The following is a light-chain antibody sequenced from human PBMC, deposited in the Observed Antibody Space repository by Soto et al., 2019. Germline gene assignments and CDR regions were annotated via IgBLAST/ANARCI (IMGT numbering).Light chain of an antibody. CDR1: SSDIGGYNF. Sequence: QSPLTQPPSASGSPGQSVTISCTGTSSDIGGYNFVSWYQQHPGKAPKLMIDEVNKRPSGVPDRFSGSKSGNTASLTVSGLQAEDEADYYCSSYADTSNLVFGGGTKLTVL. CDR2: EVN. J-gene: IGLJ2*01. V-gene: IGLV2-8*01. CDR3: SSYADTSNLV.